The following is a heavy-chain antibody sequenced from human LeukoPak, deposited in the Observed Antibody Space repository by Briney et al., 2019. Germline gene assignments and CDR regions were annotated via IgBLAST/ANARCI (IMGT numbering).Heavy chain of an antibody. CDR1: GVSISSYY. CDR3: ARADSYGLYGMDV. J-gene: IGHJ6*02. Sequence: PSETLSLTCTVSGVSISSYYWSWLRQPPGKGLEWLGYIYYSGSTNHNPSLKSRVTISVDTSKNQFSLKLSSVIAADTAVYYCARADSYGLYGMDVWGQGTTVTVSS. CDR2: IYYSGST. V-gene: IGHV4-59*01. D-gene: IGHD5-18*01.